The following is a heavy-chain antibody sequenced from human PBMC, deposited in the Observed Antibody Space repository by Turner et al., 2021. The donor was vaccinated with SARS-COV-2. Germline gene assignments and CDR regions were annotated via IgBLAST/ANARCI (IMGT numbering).Heavy chain of an antibody. CDR3: VRDRPRPGDRDALDI. J-gene: IGHJ3*02. V-gene: IGHV3-23*04. D-gene: IGHD7-27*01. Sequence: VQLVESGGGVVQPGRSLRLSCAASGFTFNTYAMSWVRQAPGKGLVWVSVVSGLGDTRFYADSVRGRFTISRDNTKNRVYLQMNSLRPDDTALYYCVRDRPRPGDRDALDIWGQGTMVTVSS. CDR1: GFTFNTYA. CDR2: VSGLGDTR.